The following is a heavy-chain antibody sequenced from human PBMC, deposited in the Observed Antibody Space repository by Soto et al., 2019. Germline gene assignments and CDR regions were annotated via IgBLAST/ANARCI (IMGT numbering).Heavy chain of an antibody. CDR3: ARGVSQLLRYYYYYMDV. V-gene: IGHV1-8*01. CDR2: MNPNSGNT. D-gene: IGHD2-2*01. Sequence: QVQLVQSGAEVKKPGASVKVSCKASGYTFTSYDINWVRQATGQGLEWMGWMNPNSGNTGYAQKFQGRVTMTRNTSISKRYMELSSLRSEDTAVYYCARGVSQLLRYYYYYMDVWGKGTTVTVSS. J-gene: IGHJ6*03. CDR1: GYTFTSYD.